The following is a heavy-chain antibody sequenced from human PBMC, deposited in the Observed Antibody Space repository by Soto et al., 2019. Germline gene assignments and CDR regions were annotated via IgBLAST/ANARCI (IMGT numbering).Heavy chain of an antibody. J-gene: IGHJ4*02. CDR2: IIPEDGEP. CDR3: TTPSVASSSLYGGLDFAN. CDR1: GYSFTKLS. D-gene: IGHD6-13*01. Sequence: QVQLVQSGAEVKKPGASVKVSCKISGYSFTKLSIHWVRQAPGKGLEWMGGIIPEDGEPIHETKFQGRFTMTEDTSTDTGFMELSSRRSEDTAVYYCTTPSVASSSLYGGLDFANWGQGTLVSISS. V-gene: IGHV1-24*01.